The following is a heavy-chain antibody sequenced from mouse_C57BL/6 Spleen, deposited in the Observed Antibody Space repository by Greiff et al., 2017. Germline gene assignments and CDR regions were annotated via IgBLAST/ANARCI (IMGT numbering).Heavy chain of an antibody. CDR2: IYPGDGDT. D-gene: IGHD1-1*01. V-gene: IGHV1-82*01. CDR1: GYAFSSSW. CDR3: ARGGYGSSYYAMDY. J-gene: IGHJ4*01. Sequence: QVQLKQSGPELVKPGASVKISCKASGYAFSSSWMNWVKQRPGKGLEWIGRIYPGDGDTNYNGKFKGKATLTADESSSTAYLQLSSLTSEDSAVYFCARGGYGSSYYAMDYWGQGTSVTVSS.